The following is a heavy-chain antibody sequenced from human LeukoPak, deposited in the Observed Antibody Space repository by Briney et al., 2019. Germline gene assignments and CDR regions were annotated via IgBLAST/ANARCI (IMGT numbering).Heavy chain of an antibody. D-gene: IGHD3-22*01. Sequence: SETLSLTCTVSGGSISSGDYYWSWIRQPPGKGLEWIGYIYYSGSTYYNPSLKSRVTISVDTSKNQFSLKLSSVTAADTAVYYCATGHYDRAFFDYWGQGTLVTVSS. J-gene: IGHJ4*02. V-gene: IGHV4-30-4*01. CDR2: IYYSGST. CDR1: GGSISSGDYY. CDR3: ATGHYDRAFFDY.